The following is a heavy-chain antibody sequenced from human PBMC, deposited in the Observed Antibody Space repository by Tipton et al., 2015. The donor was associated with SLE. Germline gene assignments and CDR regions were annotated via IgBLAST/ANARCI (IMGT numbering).Heavy chain of an antibody. CDR3: ARRSSSSNWFDP. V-gene: IGHV4-34*01. Sequence: TLSLTCAVYGESFSGYYWSWIRQPPGKGLEWIGEINHSGSTNYNPSLKSRITISVDTSKNQFSLKLSSVTAADTAVYYCARRSSSSNWFDPWGQGTLVTVSS. CDR1: GESFSGYY. CDR2: INHSGST. J-gene: IGHJ5*02. D-gene: IGHD6-13*01.